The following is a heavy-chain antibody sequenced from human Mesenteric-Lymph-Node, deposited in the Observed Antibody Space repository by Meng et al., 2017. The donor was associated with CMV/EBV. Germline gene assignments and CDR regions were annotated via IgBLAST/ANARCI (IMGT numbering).Heavy chain of an antibody. CDR1: GFTFSNYA. Sequence: GESLKISCAASGFTFSNYAMGWVRQAPGKGLEWVSVTYSGAGSTYYADSVKGRFTISRDNSKNTLYLQMNSLRAEDTAVYYCARVHSGYAYYFDYWGQGTLVTASS. CDR2: TYSGAGST. J-gene: IGHJ4*02. D-gene: IGHD3-22*01. CDR3: ARVHSGYAYYFDY. V-gene: IGHV3-23*03.